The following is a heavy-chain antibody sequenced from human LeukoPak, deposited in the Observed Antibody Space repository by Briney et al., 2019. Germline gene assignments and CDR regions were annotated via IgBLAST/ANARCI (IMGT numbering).Heavy chain of an antibody. V-gene: IGHV3-23*01. Sequence: GGSLRLSCAASGFTFSSYAMSWVRQAPGKGLEWVSAISGGGGSTYYADSVKGRFTISRDNSKNTLYLQMNSLRAEDTAVYYCAKCVVVPAAAYYYYYYGMDVWGQGTTVTVSS. CDR3: AKCVVVPAAAYYYYYYGMDV. J-gene: IGHJ6*02. D-gene: IGHD2-2*01. CDR1: GFTFSSYA. CDR2: ISGGGGST.